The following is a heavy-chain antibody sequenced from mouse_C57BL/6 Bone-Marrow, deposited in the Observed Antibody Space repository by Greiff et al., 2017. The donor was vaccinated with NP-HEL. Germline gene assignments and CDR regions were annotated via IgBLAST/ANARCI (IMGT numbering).Heavy chain of an antibody. CDR3: ARTWLVDYAMDY. V-gene: IGHV5-17*01. CDR1: GFTFSDYG. CDR2: ISSGSSTI. Sequence: EVQLVESGGGLVKPGGSLKLSCAASGFTFSDYGMHWVRQAPEKGLEWVAYISSGSSTIYYAHTVKGRFTISSDNAKNTLFLQMTSLRSEDTAMYYCARTWLVDYAMDYWGQGTSVTVSS. D-gene: IGHD1-1*01. J-gene: IGHJ4*01.